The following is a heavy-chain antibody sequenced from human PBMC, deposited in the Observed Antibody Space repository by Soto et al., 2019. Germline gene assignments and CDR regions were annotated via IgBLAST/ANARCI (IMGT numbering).Heavy chain of an antibody. CDR3: ASCYDSSGRMGLNWFDP. V-gene: IGHV4-39*01. D-gene: IGHD3-22*01. CDR1: GGSISSSTYY. J-gene: IGHJ5*02. CDR2: FYYTGRT. Sequence: QLQLRESGPGLVKPSETLSLTCTVSGGSISSSTYYWGWIRQPQGKGLEWIGSFYYTGRTYYNPSLKGRVNISVDTSKNQLSLRLSSVNAADTAVYYCASCYDSSGRMGLNWFDPWGQGTLVTVSS.